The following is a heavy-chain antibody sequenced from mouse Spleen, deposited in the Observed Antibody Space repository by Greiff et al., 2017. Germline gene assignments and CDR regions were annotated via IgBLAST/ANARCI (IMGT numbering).Heavy chain of an antibody. Sequence: EVMLVESVAELVRPGASVKLSCTASGFNIKNTYMHWVKQRPEQGLEWIGRIDPANGNTKYAPKFQGKATITADTSSNTAYLQLSSLTSEDTAIYYCASYGDYVGYFDVWGAGTTVTVSS. D-gene: IGHD2-13*01. V-gene: IGHV14-3*01. CDR3: ASYGDYVGYFDV. J-gene: IGHJ1*01. CDR1: GFNIKNTY. CDR2: IDPANGNT.